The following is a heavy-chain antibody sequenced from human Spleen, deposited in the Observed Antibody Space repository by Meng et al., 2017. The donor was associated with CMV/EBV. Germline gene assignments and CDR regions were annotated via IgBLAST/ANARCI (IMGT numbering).Heavy chain of an antibody. V-gene: IGHV3-11*04. D-gene: IGHD1-26*01. CDR3: ARGGSLHYYGMDV. J-gene: IGHJ6*02. CDR1: GFIFDDHF. CDR2: ITGSGART. Sequence: LTCAASGFIFDDHFMSWIRQAPGKGLEWVATITGSGARTYYADSVKGRFTISRDNANESLYLQVNSLRDEDTAVYYCARGGSLHYYGMDVWGQGTLVTVSS.